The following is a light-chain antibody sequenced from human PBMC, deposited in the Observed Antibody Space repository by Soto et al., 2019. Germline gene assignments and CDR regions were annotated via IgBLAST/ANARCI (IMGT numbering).Light chain of an antibody. CDR1: GLNIGAGYD. Sequence: QSVLTQPPSVSGALGQRVTISCTGSGLNIGAGYDVHWYQQLPGTAPKVVIYGNKIRPSGVPDLFSGSKSGTSASLAITGLQAEDEAEYYCQSFDAGVSGYVFGPGTKLTVL. CDR2: GNK. CDR3: QSFDAGVSGYV. J-gene: IGLJ1*01. V-gene: IGLV1-40*01.